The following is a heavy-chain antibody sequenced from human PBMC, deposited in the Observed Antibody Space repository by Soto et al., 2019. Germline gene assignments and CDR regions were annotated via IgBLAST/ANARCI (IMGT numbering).Heavy chain of an antibody. Sequence: PSETLSLTCNVSGGSISGYYWTWIRQPAGKGLEWIGRIYTSGSANYNPSLKSRVTMSIDTSKNKFSLRLRSVTAADTAVYYCAGVGGEITGASYYYYNMDVWGQGTTVTVSS. D-gene: IGHD3-16*01. CDR1: GGSISGYY. J-gene: IGHJ6*01. V-gene: IGHV4-4*07. CDR3: AGVGGEITGASYYYYNMDV. CDR2: IYTSGSA.